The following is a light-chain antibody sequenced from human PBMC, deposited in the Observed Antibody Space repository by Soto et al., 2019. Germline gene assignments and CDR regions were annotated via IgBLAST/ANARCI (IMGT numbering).Light chain of an antibody. J-gene: IGKJ5*01. CDR1: HSLSISY. Sequence: EIVLTQSPGTLSLSPGERATLSCRAIHSLSISYLAWYQQKPGQAPRLLIYGASSSATGIPDRFSGSGSWTDLTLTISRLEHQDFAVYYCQQYGSSPSTTFGQGTRLEIK. V-gene: IGKV3-20*01. CDR3: QQYGSSPSTT. CDR2: GAS.